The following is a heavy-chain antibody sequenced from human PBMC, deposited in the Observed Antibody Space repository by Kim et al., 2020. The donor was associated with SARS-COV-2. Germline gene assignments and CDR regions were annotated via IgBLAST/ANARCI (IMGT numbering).Heavy chain of an antibody. J-gene: IGHJ4*02. CDR1: GFTFSSYG. D-gene: IGHD2-2*01. V-gene: IGHV3-30*18. CDR2: ISYDGSNK. CDR3: AKDAKLGYCSSTSCYYY. Sequence: GGSLRLSCAVSGFTFSSYGMHWVRQAPGKGLEWVAVISYDGSNKYYADSVKGRFTISRDNSKNTLYLQMNSLRAEDTAVYYCAKDAKLGYCSSTSCYYYWGQGTLVTVSS.